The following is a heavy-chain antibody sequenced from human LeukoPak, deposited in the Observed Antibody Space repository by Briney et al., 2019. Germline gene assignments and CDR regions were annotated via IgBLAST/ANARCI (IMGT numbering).Heavy chain of an antibody. CDR3: ARERNPVVTPETWFDP. CDR2: ISHSGSI. V-gene: IGHV4-38-2*02. D-gene: IGHD4-23*01. Sequence: KTSETLSLTCAVPGYSISSGYYWGWIRQPPGKGLERIGSISHSGSIYYNPTLKSRVTISVDTPKNQFSLKLSSVTAADTAVYYCARERNPVVTPETWFDPWGQGTLVTVSS. J-gene: IGHJ5*02. CDR1: GYSISSGYY.